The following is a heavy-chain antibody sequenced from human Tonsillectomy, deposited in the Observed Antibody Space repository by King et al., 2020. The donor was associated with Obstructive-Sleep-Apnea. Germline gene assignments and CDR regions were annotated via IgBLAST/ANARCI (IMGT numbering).Heavy chain of an antibody. Sequence: VQLVESGEGLVQPGGSLRLSCAASGFTFSSYAMHWVRQAPGKGLEYVSAITSNGGCTYYADSLKGRFTISRYNSKNSLNVQMGSLRAKDTAGYYWARRASGNYYYFDYWGQGALVTVSS. CDR1: GFTFSSYA. D-gene: IGHD1-26*01. V-gene: IGHV3-64*02. J-gene: IGHJ4*02. CDR2: ITSNGGCT. CDR3: ARRASGNYYYFDY.